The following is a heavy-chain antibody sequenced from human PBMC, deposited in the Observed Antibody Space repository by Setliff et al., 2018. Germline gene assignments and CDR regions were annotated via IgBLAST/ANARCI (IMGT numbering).Heavy chain of an antibody. Sequence: PSETLSLTCAVYGGSFSGYYWSWIRQPPGKGLEWIGEINHSGSTNYNPSLKSRVTISVDTSKNQFPLKLSSVTAADTAVYYCAICRYQVPYNYWGQGSLVTVSS. J-gene: IGHJ4*02. CDR2: INHSGST. CDR3: AICRYQVPYNY. V-gene: IGHV4-34*01. CDR1: GGSFSGYY. D-gene: IGHD2-2*01.